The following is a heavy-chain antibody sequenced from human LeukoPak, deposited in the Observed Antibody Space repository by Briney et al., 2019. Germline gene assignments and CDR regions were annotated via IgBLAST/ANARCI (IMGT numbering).Heavy chain of an antibody. V-gene: IGHV3-30-3*01. CDR3: AKDNTVAGWLAGYYFDY. CDR1: GFTFSSYA. D-gene: IGHD5-12*01. Sequence: PGGSLRLSCAASGFTFSSYAMHWVRQAPGKGLEWVAVISYDGSNKYYADSVKGRFTISRDNSKNTLYLQMNSLRAEDTAVYYCAKDNTVAGWLAGYYFDYWGQGTLVTVSS. J-gene: IGHJ4*02. CDR2: ISYDGSNK.